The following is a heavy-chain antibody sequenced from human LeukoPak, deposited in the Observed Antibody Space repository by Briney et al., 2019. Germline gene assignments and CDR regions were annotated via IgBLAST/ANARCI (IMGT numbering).Heavy chain of an antibody. J-gene: IGHJ6*02. Sequence: PGGSLRLSCAASGFTFSSYAMSWVRQAPGKGLEWVSAISGSGSSTYYADSVKGRFTISRDNSKNTLYLQMNSLRAEDTAVYYCAREYQLLYVHYGMDVWGQGTTVTVSS. CDR1: GFTFSSYA. V-gene: IGHV3-23*01. CDR3: AREYQLLYVHYGMDV. D-gene: IGHD2-2*02. CDR2: ISGSGSST.